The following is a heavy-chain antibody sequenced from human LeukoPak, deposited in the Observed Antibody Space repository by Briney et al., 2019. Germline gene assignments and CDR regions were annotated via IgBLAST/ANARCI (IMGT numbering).Heavy chain of an antibody. J-gene: IGHJ4*02. CDR3: VTFTGGSCHDFDH. D-gene: IGHD2-15*01. V-gene: IGHV3-64*02. CDR1: GFTFSSYL. Sequence: GGTLSLTCAASGFTFSSYLMHWVRLGPGQGLEFVSTISGDGSSTSYEEPVNGRFTISRDNPKNTLHLRMGSLRPEDMAVYYCVTFTGGSCHDFDHWGQGSLVTVSS. CDR2: ISGDGSST.